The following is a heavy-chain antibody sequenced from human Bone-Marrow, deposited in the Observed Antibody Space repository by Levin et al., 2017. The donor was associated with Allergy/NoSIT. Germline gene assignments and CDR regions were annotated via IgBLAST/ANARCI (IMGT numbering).Heavy chain of an antibody. CDR2: INPKNGGT. D-gene: IGHD3-22*01. CDR3: AKLGYDTTGPAAL. Sequence: AASVKVSCKASGYTFTAFFMHWVRQAPGQGLEWMGRINPKNGGTNYAHKFQGRVTMARDASINTAYLELTRLTSDDTAVYYCAKLGYDTTGPAALWGQGTLVTVSS. J-gene: IGHJ4*02. V-gene: IGHV1-2*06. CDR1: GYTFTAFF.